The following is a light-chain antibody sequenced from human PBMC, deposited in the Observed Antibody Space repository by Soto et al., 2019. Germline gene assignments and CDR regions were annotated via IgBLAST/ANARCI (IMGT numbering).Light chain of an antibody. J-gene: IGLJ3*02. V-gene: IGLV2-8*01. CDR3: ASWDDSLNGRL. CDR2: EVN. CDR1: SSDVGGYNY. Sequence: QSALTQPPSASGSPGQSVAISCTGTSSDVGGYNYVSWYQQHPGKAPKLMIYEVNKRPSGVPDRFSGSKSGNTASLTVSGLQAEDEADYFCASWDDSLNGRLFGGGTKVTVL.